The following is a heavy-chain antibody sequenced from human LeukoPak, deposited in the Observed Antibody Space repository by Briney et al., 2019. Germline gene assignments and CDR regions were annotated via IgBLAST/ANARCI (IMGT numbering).Heavy chain of an antibody. J-gene: IGHJ4*02. Sequence: GGSLRLSCAASGFTFGTYAMSWVRQAPGKGLEWVSGIGGKVGSTYYADSVKGRFTVSRDNSKNTLYLQMNSLRAEDTAVYYCAKDIYGDYGGFDYWGQGTLVTVSS. D-gene: IGHD4-17*01. CDR1: GFTFGTYA. CDR3: AKDIYGDYGGFDY. CDR2: IGGKVGST. V-gene: IGHV3-23*01.